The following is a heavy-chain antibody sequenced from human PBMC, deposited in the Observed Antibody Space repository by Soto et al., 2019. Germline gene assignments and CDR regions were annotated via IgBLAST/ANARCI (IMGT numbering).Heavy chain of an antibody. V-gene: IGHV1-46*01. Sequence: ASVKVSCKASGYTFTSYYMHWVRQAPGQGLEWMGIINPSGGSTSYAQKFQGRVTMTRDTSTSTVYMELSSLRSEDTAVYYCARHRYSYGQDQYNWFDPWGQGALVTVSS. D-gene: IGHD5-18*01. J-gene: IGHJ5*02. CDR1: GYTFTSYY. CDR3: ARHRYSYGQDQYNWFDP. CDR2: INPSGGST.